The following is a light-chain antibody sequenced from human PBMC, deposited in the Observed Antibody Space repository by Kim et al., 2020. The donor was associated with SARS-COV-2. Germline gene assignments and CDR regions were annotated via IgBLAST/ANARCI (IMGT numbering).Light chain of an antibody. CDR3: QQYNNWPPYT. Sequence: GSPGERATLSCRASQSVSNNLAWYQQKPGQAPRLLIYGASTRATDIPARFSGSGSGTEFTLTITSLQSEDFAVYYCQQYNNWPPYTFGQGTNLEI. V-gene: IGKV3-15*01. CDR2: GAS. CDR1: QSVSNN. J-gene: IGKJ2*01.